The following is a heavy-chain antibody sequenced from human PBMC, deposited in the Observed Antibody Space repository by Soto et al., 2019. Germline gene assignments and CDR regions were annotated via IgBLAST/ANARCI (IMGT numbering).Heavy chain of an antibody. CDR1: GGSISSSSYY. CDR2: IYYSGST. J-gene: IGHJ5*02. Sequence: QLQLQESGPGLVKPSETLSLTCTVSGGSISSSSYYWGWIRQPPGKGLEWIGSIYYSGSTYYNPSLKSRVTISVDTSKNQFSLKLSSVIAADTAVYYCGMNKLARWFDPWGQGTLVTVSS. D-gene: IGHD6-13*01. CDR3: GMNKLARWFDP. V-gene: IGHV4-39*01.